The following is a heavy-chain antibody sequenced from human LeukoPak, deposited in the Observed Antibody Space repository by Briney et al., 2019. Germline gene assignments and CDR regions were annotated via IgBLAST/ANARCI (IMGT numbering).Heavy chain of an antibody. CDR3: ARTGDYESFDY. Sequence: GGSLRLSCAASGLIFSNYWMTWVRQAPGKGLEWVANIKEDGSETYYVDSVKGRFTISRDNDKNTLFLQMNSLRAEDTAVYYCARTGDYESFDYWGQGTLVTVSS. CDR2: IKEDGSET. D-gene: IGHD7-27*01. V-gene: IGHV3-7*01. CDR1: GLIFSNYW. J-gene: IGHJ4*02.